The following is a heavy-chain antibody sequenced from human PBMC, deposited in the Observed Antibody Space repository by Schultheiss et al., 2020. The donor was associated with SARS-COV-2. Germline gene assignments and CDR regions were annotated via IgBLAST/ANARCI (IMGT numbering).Heavy chain of an antibody. V-gene: IGHV4-59*01. J-gene: IGHJ4*02. CDR1: GGSISSYY. CDR3: ARGRRFCSGGSCYSLASDY. CDR2: IYYRGST. Sequence: SETLSLTCTVSGGSISSYYWSWIRQPPGKGLEWIGYIYYRGSTNYNPSLKSRVTISVDTSKNQFSLKLSSVTAADTAVYYCARGRRFCSGGSCYSLASDYWGQGALGTVSS. D-gene: IGHD2-15*01.